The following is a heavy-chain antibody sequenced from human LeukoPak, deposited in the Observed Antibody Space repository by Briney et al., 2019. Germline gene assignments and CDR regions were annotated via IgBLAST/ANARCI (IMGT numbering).Heavy chain of an antibody. CDR3: ARARRNCSSTSCSVWFDP. V-gene: IGHV4-34*01. Sequence: SETLSLTCAVYGGSFSGYYWSWIRQPPGKGLEWIGEINHSGSTNYNPSLKSRVTISVDTSKNQFSLKLSSVTAADTAVYYCARARRNCSSTSCSVWFDPWGQGTLVTVSS. D-gene: IGHD2-2*01. J-gene: IGHJ5*02. CDR1: GGSFSGYY. CDR2: INHSGST.